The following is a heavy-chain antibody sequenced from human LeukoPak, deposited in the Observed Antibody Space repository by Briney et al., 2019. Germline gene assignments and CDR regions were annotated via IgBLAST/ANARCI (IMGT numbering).Heavy chain of an antibody. J-gene: IGHJ6*02. CDR2: ISGSGGST. D-gene: IGHD3-10*01. CDR3: AKDLLPQLLWLGEGAFYQNGMDV. V-gene: IGHV3-23*01. CDR1: GFTFSSYA. Sequence: GGSLRLSCAASGFTFSSYAMSWVRQAPGKGLEWVSAISGSGGSTYYADSVKGRFTISRDNSKNTLYLQMNSLRAEDTAVYYCAKDLLPQLLWLGEGAFYQNGMDVWGQGTTVTVSS.